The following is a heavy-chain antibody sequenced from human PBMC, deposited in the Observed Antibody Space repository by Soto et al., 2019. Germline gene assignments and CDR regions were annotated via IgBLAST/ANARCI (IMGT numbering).Heavy chain of an antibody. CDR1: GYTFTIYG. CDR2: ISAYNGNT. Sequence: ASVKVSCKASGYTFTIYGISWVRQAPGQGLEWMGWISAYNGNTNYAQKLQGRVTMTTDTSTSTAYMELRSLRSDDTAVYYCARDLLLVGAEDYWGQGTLVTVSS. V-gene: IGHV1-18*01. J-gene: IGHJ4*02. D-gene: IGHD1-26*01. CDR3: ARDLLLVGAEDY.